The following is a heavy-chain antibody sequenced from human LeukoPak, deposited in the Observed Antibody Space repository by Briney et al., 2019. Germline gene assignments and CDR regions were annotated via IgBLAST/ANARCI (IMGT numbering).Heavy chain of an antibody. J-gene: IGHJ4*02. Sequence: PGGSLRLSCAASGFTFSSYAMSWVRQAPGKGLEWVSAISGSGGSTYYADSVKGRFTISRDNSKNTLYLQMNSLRAEDTAVYYCAKVPTYDSSGYYNFDYWGQGTLVTVSS. V-gene: IGHV3-23*01. D-gene: IGHD3-22*01. CDR1: GFTFSSYA. CDR3: AKVPTYDSSGYYNFDY. CDR2: ISGSGGST.